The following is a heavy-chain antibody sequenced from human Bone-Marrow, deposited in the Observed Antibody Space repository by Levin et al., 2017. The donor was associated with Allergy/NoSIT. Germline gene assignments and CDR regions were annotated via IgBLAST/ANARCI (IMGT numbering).Heavy chain of an antibody. Sequence: SETLSLTCAVYGGSFSGYYWSWIRQPPGKGLEWIGEINHSGSTNYNPSLKSRVTISVDTSKNQFSLKLSSVTAADTAVYYCARGDSYSSSEVWGQGTLVTVSS. V-gene: IGHV4-34*01. J-gene: IGHJ4*02. D-gene: IGHD6-6*01. CDR3: ARGDSYSSSEV. CDR1: GGSFSGYY. CDR2: INHSGST.